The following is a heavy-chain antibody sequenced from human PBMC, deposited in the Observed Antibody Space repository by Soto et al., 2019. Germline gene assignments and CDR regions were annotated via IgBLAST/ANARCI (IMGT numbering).Heavy chain of an antibody. J-gene: IGHJ4*02. CDR1: GFTFSGYS. D-gene: IGHD1-1*01. V-gene: IGHV3-48*02. Sequence: GGSLRLSCKASGFTFSGYSMDWVRQAPGKGLEWIAYISGGGVPVYYADSAKGRFTISRDNAKNSLYLQMNHLRDEDTAIYYCVRGRANYYFDFWGQGALVTVSS. CDR2: ISGGGVPV. CDR3: VRGRANYYFDF.